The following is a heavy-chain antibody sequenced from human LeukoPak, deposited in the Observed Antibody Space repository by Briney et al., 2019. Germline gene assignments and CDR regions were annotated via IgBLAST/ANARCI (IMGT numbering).Heavy chain of an antibody. V-gene: IGHV3-48*02. D-gene: IGHD6-13*01. CDR1: GFTFSSYS. Sequence: PGGSLRLSCAASGFTFSSYSMNWVRQAPWKGLGWVSYISSSSSTIYYADSVKGRFTISRDNAKNSLYLQMNSLRDEETAVYYCAREGKGYSSSWGQGTLVTVSS. CDR3: AREGKGYSSS. J-gene: IGHJ4*02. CDR2: ISSSSSTI.